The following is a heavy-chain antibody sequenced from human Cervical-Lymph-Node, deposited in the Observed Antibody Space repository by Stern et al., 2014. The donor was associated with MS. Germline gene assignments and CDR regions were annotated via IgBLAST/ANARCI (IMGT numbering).Heavy chain of an antibody. CDR1: GYTFTKYA. V-gene: IGHV7-4-1*01. CDR3: ARGLGMRLGYDDAFDA. Sequence: QVQLVESGSELKKPGASVKVSCKASGYTFTKYAMNWVRQAPGQGLEWMGWTNTNTRNSPYTQAFTGRFVFSFNTSVSTAYLQIFSLKTEDTAVYYCARGLGMRLGYDDAFDAWGQGTLVIVSS. CDR2: TNTNTRNS. D-gene: IGHD7-27*01. J-gene: IGHJ3*01.